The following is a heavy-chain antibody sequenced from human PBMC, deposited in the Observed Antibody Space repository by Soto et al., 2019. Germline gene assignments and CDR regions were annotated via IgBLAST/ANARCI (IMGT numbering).Heavy chain of an antibody. CDR2: IYHSGST. J-gene: IGHJ4*02. V-gene: IGHV4-30-2*01. Sequence: SETLSLTCAVSGGSISSGGYSWSWIRQPPGKGLEWIGYIYHSGSTYYNPSLKSRVTISVDRSKNQFSLKLSSVTAADTAVYYCARTPWIGVVIRSYYFDYWGKGTLATVS. CDR3: ARTPWIGVVIRSYYFDY. CDR1: GGSISSGGYS. D-gene: IGHD3-3*01.